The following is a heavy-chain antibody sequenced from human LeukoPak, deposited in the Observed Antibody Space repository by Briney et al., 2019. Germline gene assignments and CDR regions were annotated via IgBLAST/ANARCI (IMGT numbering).Heavy chain of an antibody. V-gene: IGHV3-23*01. D-gene: IGHD6-13*01. CDR2: ISGSGGST. CDR3: AKDQGSVAAAVSWFDP. Sequence: GGSLRLSCAASGFTFTSYAMSWVRQAPGKGLEWVSAISGSGGSTYYADSVKGRFTISRDNSKNTLYLQMNSLRAEDTAVYYCAKDQGSVAAAVSWFDPWGQGTLVTVSS. CDR1: GFTFTSYA. J-gene: IGHJ5*02.